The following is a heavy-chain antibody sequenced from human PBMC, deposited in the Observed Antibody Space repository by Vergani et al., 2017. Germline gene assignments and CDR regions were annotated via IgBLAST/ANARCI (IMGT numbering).Heavy chain of an antibody. V-gene: IGHV4-59*01. Sequence: QVQLQESGPGLVKPSQTLSLTCTVSGGSISSYYWSWIRQPPGKGLEWIGYIYYSGRTNYNPSLKSRVTISVDTSKNQFSLKLSSVTAADTAVYYCARGDPYSSGWWSGYYYYGMDVWGQGTTVTVSS. D-gene: IGHD6-19*01. J-gene: IGHJ6*02. CDR1: GGSISSYY. CDR3: ARGDPYSSGWWSGYYYYGMDV. CDR2: IYYSGRT.